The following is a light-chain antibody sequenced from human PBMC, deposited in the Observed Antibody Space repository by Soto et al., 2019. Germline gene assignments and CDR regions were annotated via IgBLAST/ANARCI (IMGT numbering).Light chain of an antibody. J-gene: IGKJ5*01. CDR2: DAS. Sequence: EIVMTQSPATLSVSAGERATLSCRARQSVRSNLAWYQQKPGQAPRLLIYDASTRATGIPARFSGSGSGTEFILTIRSLQSEDFGVYYCQQYNNWPPITLGQGTRLEIK. CDR3: QQYNNWPPIT. V-gene: IGKV3D-15*01. CDR1: QSVRSN.